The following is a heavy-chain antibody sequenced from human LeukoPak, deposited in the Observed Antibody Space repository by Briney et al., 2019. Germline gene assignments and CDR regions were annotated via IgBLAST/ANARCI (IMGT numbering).Heavy chain of an antibody. CDR1: GGTFSSYA. CDR3: ARGGGYCSGGSCYWGRNWFDP. J-gene: IGHJ5*02. D-gene: IGHD2-15*01. Sequence: SVKVSCKASGGTFSSYAISWVRQAPGQGLEWMGGIIPILGTANYAQKFQGRVTITADESTSTAYMELSSLRSEDTAVYYCARGGGYCSGGSCYWGRNWFDPWGQGTLVTVSS. V-gene: IGHV1-69*01. CDR2: IIPILGTA.